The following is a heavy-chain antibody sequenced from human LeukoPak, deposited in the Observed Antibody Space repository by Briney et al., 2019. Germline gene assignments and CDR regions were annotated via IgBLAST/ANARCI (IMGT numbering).Heavy chain of an antibody. J-gene: IGHJ3*02. D-gene: IGHD2-15*01. CDR2: IYPGDSDT. CDR1: GYSFTSYW. V-gene: IGHV5-51*01. CDR3: ARRYCSGGSCYPVVFDI. Sequence: GESLKISCKGSGYSFTSYWIGWLRQMPGKGLEWMGIIYPGDSDTRYSPSFQGQVTISADNSISTAYLQWSSLKASDTAMYYCARRYCSGGSCYPVVFDIWGQGTIVSVSS.